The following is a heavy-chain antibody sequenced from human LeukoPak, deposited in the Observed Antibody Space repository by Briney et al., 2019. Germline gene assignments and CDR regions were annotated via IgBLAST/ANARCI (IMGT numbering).Heavy chain of an antibody. J-gene: IGHJ6*02. CDR3: ARETSYSSEDGMDV. V-gene: IGHV3-30*03. CDR1: GFTFSSYG. D-gene: IGHD6-19*01. CDR2: ISYDGSNK. Sequence: GRSLRLSCAASGFTFSSYGMHWVRQAPGKGLEWVAVISYDGSNKYYADSVKGRFIISRDNSKSTLYLQMNSLRAEDTAVYYCARETSYSSEDGMDVWGQGTTVTVSS.